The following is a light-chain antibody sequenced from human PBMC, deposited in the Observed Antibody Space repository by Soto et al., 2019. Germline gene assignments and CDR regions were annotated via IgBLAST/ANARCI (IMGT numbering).Light chain of an antibody. Sequence: EIVLTQPPATLSLSPGERATLSCRASQSVSSYLAWYQQKPGQAPRLLIYDASNRATGIPARFSGSGSGTDFTLTISSLEPEDFTVYYSKQRRNWRPSFGQGTKVEIK. CDR2: DAS. J-gene: IGKJ1*01. CDR1: QSVSSY. V-gene: IGKV3-11*01. CDR3: KQRRNWRPS.